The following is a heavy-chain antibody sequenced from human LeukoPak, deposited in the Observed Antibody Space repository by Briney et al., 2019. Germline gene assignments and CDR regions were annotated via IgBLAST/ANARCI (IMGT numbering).Heavy chain of an antibody. CDR2: IYYSGST. CDR3: ARETYYYVSSGYPFDY. J-gene: IGHJ4*02. Sequence: PSETLSLTCTVSGGSISSSSYYWGWIRQPPGKGLEWIGSIYYSGSTYYNPSLKSRVTISVDTSKNQFSLKLSSVTAADTAVYYCARETYYYVSSGYPFDYWGQGTLVTVSS. CDR1: GGSISSSSYY. D-gene: IGHD3-22*01. V-gene: IGHV4-39*07.